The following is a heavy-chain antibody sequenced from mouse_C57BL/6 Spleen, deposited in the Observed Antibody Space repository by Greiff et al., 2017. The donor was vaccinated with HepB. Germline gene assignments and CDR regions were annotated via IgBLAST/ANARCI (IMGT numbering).Heavy chain of an antibody. J-gene: IGHJ3*01. CDR3: ARLSGNSY. V-gene: IGHV1-82*01. CDR1: GYAFSSSW. Sequence: VQLQQSGPELVKPGASVMISCKASGYAFSSSWMNWVKQRPGKGLEWIGRIYPGDGDTNYNGTFKGKATLTADKSSSTAYMQLSSLTSEDSAVYCCARLSGNSYWGQGTLVTVSA. CDR2: IYPGDGDT. D-gene: IGHD1-3*01.